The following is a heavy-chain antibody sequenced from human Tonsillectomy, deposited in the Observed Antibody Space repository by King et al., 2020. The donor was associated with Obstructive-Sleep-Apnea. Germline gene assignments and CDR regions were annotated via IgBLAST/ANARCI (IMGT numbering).Heavy chain of an antibody. CDR2: INAGNGNT. CDR3: ARGDHCSSTSCVYWYFDL. CDR1: GYTFTSYA. V-gene: IGHV1-3*01. D-gene: IGHD2-2*01. J-gene: IGHJ2*01. Sequence: QLVQSGPEVKKPGASVKVSCKASGYTFTSYAMHWVRQAPGQRLEWMGWINAGNGNTKYSQKFQGRVTITRDTSASTPYMELSRLRSEDTAVYYCARGDHCSSTSCVYWYFDLWGRGTLVTVSS.